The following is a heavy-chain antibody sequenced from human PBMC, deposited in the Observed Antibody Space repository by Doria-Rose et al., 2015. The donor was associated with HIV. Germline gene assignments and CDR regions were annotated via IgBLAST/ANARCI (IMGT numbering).Heavy chain of an antibody. D-gene: IGHD3-10*01. Sequence: QVQLVQSGAEVKKPGASVKVSCKASGYTLASYDFNWVRQATGQGLEWMGWMNPNSGNTGYAQKFQGRVTMTRDTSISTAYMELSSLTSEDTAVYYCARGGIRGVPSPDYWGQGTLVTVSS. CDR2: MNPNSGNT. CDR3: ARGGIRGVPSPDY. J-gene: IGHJ4*02. CDR1: GYTLASYD. V-gene: IGHV1-8*01.